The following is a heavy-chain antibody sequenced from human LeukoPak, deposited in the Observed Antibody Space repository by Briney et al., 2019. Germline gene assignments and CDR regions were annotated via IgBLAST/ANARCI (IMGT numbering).Heavy chain of an antibody. Sequence: GGSLRLSCAASGFTFSNYWMHWVRQAQGKGLVWFSRINTDGSDTTYADSVKGRFTFSRDNAKNTVYLQMSSLRAEDTAVYYCARGYSGTYRTDYWGQGTLVTVSS. CDR1: GFTFSNYW. CDR3: ARGYSGTYRTDY. V-gene: IGHV3-74*01. CDR2: INTDGSDT. D-gene: IGHD1-26*01. J-gene: IGHJ4*02.